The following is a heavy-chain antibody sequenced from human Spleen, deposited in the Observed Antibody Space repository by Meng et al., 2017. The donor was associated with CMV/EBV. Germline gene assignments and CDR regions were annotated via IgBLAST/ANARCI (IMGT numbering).Heavy chain of an antibody. Sequence: RNTGGSNGKTCRRKRKKGVGKEEGKGRERVKEKRRSRRKIKYEEEVKGRINISRDNAKNSLYLKMNSLRAEETAVYYCARDHPGYWGQGTLVTVSS. J-gene: IGHJ4*02. CDR1: GKTCRRKR. V-gene: IGHV3-21*05. CDR3: ARDHPGY. CDR2: KRRSRRKI.